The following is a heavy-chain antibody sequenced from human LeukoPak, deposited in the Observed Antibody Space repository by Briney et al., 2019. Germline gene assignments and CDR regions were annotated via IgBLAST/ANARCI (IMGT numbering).Heavy chain of an antibody. CDR1: GFTFSTSG. CDR3: AKAMWLVPYYFDY. V-gene: IGHV3-30*02. CDR2: IRYDGSNK. D-gene: IGHD6-19*01. J-gene: IGHJ4*02. Sequence: GGSLRLSCAASGFTFSTSGMHWVRQAPGKGLEWVAFIRYDGSNKYYADSVKGRFTISRDNSKNTLYLQMNSLRAEDTAVYYCAKAMWLVPYYFDYWGQGTLVTVSS.